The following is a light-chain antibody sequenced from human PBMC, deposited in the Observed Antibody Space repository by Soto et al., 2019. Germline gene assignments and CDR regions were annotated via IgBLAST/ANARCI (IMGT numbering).Light chain of an antibody. Sequence: DIRMSQSPSSLSASVGDRVTITCRAIQSSSSYLNCYQQQPGKAPKLLIYAASSLQSGGASRFSGSGSGTDFTLTISSLQPEDFATYYCQQSYSTPITFGPGTRLEIK. J-gene: IGKJ5*01. CDR1: QSSSSY. CDR2: AAS. CDR3: QQSYSTPIT. V-gene: IGKV1-39*01.